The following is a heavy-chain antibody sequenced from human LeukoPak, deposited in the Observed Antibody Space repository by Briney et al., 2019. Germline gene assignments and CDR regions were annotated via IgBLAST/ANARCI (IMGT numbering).Heavy chain of an antibody. CDR3: ARAGTVVTLRFFDY. CDR1: GGSFSGYY. CDR2: INHSGST. J-gene: IGHJ4*02. Sequence: SETLSLTCAVYGGSFSGYYWSWIRHPPGKGLEWIGEINHSGSTNYNPSLKSRVTISVDTSKNQFSLTLSSVTAADTAVYCCARAGTVVTLRFFDYWGQGTLVTVSS. V-gene: IGHV4-34*01. D-gene: IGHD4-23*01.